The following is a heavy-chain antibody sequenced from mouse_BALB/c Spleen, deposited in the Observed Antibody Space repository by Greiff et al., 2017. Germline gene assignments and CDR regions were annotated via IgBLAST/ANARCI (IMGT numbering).Heavy chain of an antibody. CDR3: ARDQGRRHSPFDY. D-gene: IGHD1-1*01. J-gene: IGHJ2*01. CDR2: IWAGGST. V-gene: IGHV2-9*02. CDR1: GFSLTSYG. Sequence: VHLVESGPGLVAPSQSLSITCTVSGFSLTSYGVHWVRQPPGKGLEWLGVIWAGGSTNYNSALMSRLSISKDNSKSQVFLKMNSLQTDDTAMYYCARDQGRRHSPFDYWGQGTTLTVSS.